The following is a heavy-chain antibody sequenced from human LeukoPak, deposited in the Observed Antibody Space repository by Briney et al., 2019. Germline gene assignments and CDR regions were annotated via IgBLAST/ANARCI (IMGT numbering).Heavy chain of an antibody. CDR3: ARWTGYGFDD. D-gene: IGHD5-18*01. CDR2: IYYSGST. CDR1: GGSINSNNYY. V-gene: IGHV4-39*01. Sequence: PSETLSLTCTVPGGSINSNNYYWGWIRQPPGKGLEWIGNIYYSGSTYYNPSLKSRITISVDTSKNQFSLKLSSVTAADTAVYYCARWTGYGFDDWGQGTLVTVSS. J-gene: IGHJ4*02.